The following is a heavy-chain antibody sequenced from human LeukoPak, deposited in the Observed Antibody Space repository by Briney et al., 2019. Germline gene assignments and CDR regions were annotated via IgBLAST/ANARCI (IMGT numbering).Heavy chain of an antibody. Sequence: SETLTLTCTVSGGSISNINYYWGWIRQPPGKALEWIGSVCYGRSAHDNPSLKSRATIFIDTSKNQFSLKLSSVTAADTAVYYCVRRVPGDYGNWFDPWGQGDLVTVSS. D-gene: IGHD4-17*01. CDR2: VCYGRSA. V-gene: IGHV4-39*01. CDR1: GGSISNINYY. CDR3: VRRVPGDYGNWFDP. J-gene: IGHJ5*02.